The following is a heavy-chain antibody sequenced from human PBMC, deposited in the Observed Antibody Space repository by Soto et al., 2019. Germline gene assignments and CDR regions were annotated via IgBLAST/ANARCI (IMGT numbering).Heavy chain of an antibody. CDR1: GFTFSSYS. Sequence: PGGSLRLSCAASGFTFSSYSMNWVRQAPGKGLEWVSSISSSSSYIYYADSVKGRFTISRDNAKNSLYLQMNSLRAEDTAVYYCARDWYSGSYTAAATYGGQGTLVTVYS. CDR3: ARDWYSGSYTAAATY. CDR2: ISSSSSYI. J-gene: IGHJ4*02. D-gene: IGHD1-26*01. V-gene: IGHV3-21*01.